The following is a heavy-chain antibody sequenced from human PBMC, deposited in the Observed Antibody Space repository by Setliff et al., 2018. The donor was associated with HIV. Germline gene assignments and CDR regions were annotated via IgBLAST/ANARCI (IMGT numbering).Heavy chain of an antibody. Sequence: ASVKVSCKASGYTFTGYYMHWVRQAPGQGLEWMGWINPNNGGTNSAQKFQGRVTMTRDTSISTAYMELSSLRSEDTAVYYCATGNYYDSSGYDAFDIWGQGTMVTVSS. CDR1: GYTFTGYY. CDR2: INPNNGGT. D-gene: IGHD3-22*01. V-gene: IGHV1-2*02. J-gene: IGHJ3*02. CDR3: ATGNYYDSSGYDAFDI.